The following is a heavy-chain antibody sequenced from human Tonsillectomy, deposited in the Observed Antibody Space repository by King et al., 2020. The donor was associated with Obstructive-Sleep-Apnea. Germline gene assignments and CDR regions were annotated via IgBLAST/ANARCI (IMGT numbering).Heavy chain of an antibody. D-gene: IGHD2/OR15-2a*01. Sequence: VQLVESGGGVVQPGRSLRLSCAASGFSFSSYAMHWVRQAPGKGLEWVAVISYDGSNKYYPDSVKGRFTISGDNSKNTLYLQMNSLRAEDTAVYYCAREAFTYYFDYWGQGTLVTVSS. V-gene: IGHV3-30-3*01. CDR2: ISYDGSNK. CDR3: AREAFTYYFDY. CDR1: GFSFSSYA. J-gene: IGHJ4*02.